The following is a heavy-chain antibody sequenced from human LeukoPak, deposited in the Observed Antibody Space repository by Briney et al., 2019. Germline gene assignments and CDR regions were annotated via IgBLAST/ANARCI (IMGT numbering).Heavy chain of an antibody. Sequence: PGGSLRLSCAASGFTFSSYAMSWVRQAPGKGLEWVSGISPSGDIKYYVDSVKGRFTVSRDNSKNTLHLQINSLRDEDTAVYYCAKLHYDILTGYFGLFDYWGQGTLVTVSS. V-gene: IGHV3-23*01. D-gene: IGHD3-9*01. CDR3: AKLHYDILTGYFGLFDY. CDR1: GFTFSSYA. CDR2: ISPSGDIK. J-gene: IGHJ4*02.